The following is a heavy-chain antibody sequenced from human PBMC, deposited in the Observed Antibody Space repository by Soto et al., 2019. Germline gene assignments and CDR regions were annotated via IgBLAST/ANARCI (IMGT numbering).Heavy chain of an antibody. V-gene: IGHV3-53*01. CDR2: TYSGGST. D-gene: IGHD5-18*01. J-gene: IGHJ4*02. Sequence: EVQLVESGGGLIQPGGSLRLSCAASGFTVRSTYMSWVRQAPGKGLEWVSVTYSGGSTYYADSVKGRFTISRDNSKNTLYLQMNSLRADDTAVYYCARSGYSYGPFDYWGQGTLVTVSS. CDR3: ARSGYSYGPFDY. CDR1: GFTVRSTY.